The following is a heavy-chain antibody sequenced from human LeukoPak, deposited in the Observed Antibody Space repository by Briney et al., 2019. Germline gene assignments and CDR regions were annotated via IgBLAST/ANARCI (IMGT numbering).Heavy chain of an antibody. D-gene: IGHD3-3*01. CDR3: ARALEQPAFDI. CDR1: GFTFSSYS. CDR2: ISSSSSTI. V-gene: IGHV3-48*04. Sequence: GGSLRLSCAASGFTFSSYSMNWVRQAPGKGLEWVSYISSSSSTIYYADSVKGRFTISRDNAKNSLYLQMNSLRAEDTAVYYCARALEQPAFDIWGQGTMVTVSS. J-gene: IGHJ3*02.